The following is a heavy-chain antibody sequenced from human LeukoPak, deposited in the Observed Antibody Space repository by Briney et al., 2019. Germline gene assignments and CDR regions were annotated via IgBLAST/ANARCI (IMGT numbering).Heavy chain of an antibody. J-gene: IGHJ4*02. D-gene: IGHD6-19*01. CDR3: ARALAGLPPRVDY. Sequence: GASVKVSCKASGYTFTGYYMHGVRQAPGQGLEWMGWINPNSGGTNYAQKFQGRVTMTRDTSISTAYMELSRLRSDDTAVYYCARALAGLPPRVDYWGQGTLVTVSS. V-gene: IGHV1-2*02. CDR2: INPNSGGT. CDR1: GYTFTGYY.